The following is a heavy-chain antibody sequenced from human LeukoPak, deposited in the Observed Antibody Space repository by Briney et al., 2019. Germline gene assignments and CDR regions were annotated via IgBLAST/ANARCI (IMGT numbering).Heavy chain of an antibody. V-gene: IGHV4-34*01. D-gene: IGHD2-15*01. CDR3: AREGGCSGGTCYFNDWFDP. J-gene: IGHJ5*02. Sequence: SETLSLTCAVYGGSFSGYYWSWIRQPPGKGLEWIGEINHSGSTNYNPSLKSRVTISGDMFNNKFSLKLTSVTAADTAVYYCAREGGCSGGTCYFNDWFDPWGQGTLVTVSS. CDR2: INHSGST. CDR1: GGSFSGYY.